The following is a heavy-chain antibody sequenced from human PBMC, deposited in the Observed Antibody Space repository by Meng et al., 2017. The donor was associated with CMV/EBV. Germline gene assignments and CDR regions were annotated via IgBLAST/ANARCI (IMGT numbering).Heavy chain of an antibody. CDR3: TTDDPQPYSSSSRGYYYGMDV. V-gene: IGHV3-15*01. D-gene: IGHD6-6*01. J-gene: IGHJ6*02. CDR1: GFTFSSYE. CDR2: IKSKTDGGTT. Sequence: ETLSLTCAASGFTFSSYEMNWVRQAPGKGLEWVGRIKSKTDGGTTDYAAPVKGRFTISRDDSKNTLYLQMNSLKTEDTAVYYCTTDDPQPYSSSSRGYYYGMDVWGQGTTVTVSS.